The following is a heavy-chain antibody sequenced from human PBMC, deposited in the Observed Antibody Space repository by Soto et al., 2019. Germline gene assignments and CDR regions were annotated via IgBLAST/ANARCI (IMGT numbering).Heavy chain of an antibody. CDR1: GFTFSSYA. CDR2: ISGSGGST. CDR3: AKAGSTYYYDSSGYYYNYFDY. Sequence: HPGGSLRLSCAASGFTFSSYAMSWVRQAPGKGLEWVSAISGSGGSTYHADSVKGRFTISRDNSKNTLYLQMNSLRAEDTAVYYCAKAGSTYYYDSSGYYYNYFDYWGQGTLVTVSS. V-gene: IGHV3-23*01. J-gene: IGHJ4*02. D-gene: IGHD3-22*01.